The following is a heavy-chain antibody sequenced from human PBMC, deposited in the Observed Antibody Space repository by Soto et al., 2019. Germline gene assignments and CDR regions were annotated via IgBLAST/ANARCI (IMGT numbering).Heavy chain of an antibody. CDR3: ANNYGGDYYYGMDV. CDR2: ISSSGTTI. V-gene: IGHV3-11*04. CDR1: GFTFSDYY. D-gene: IGHD4-17*01. J-gene: IGHJ6*02. Sequence: PGGSLRLSCAASGFTFSDYYMTWIRQAPGKGLEWVSYISSSGTTIYYADSVKGRFTISRDNAKNSVYLQMNSLRAEDTAVYYCANNYGGDYYYGMDVWGQGTTVTVSS.